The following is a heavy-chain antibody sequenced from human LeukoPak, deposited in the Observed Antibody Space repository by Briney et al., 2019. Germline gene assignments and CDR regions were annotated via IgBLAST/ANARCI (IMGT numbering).Heavy chain of an antibody. Sequence: SETLSLTCAVYGGSFSGYYWSWIRQPPGKGLEWIGEINHSGSTNYNPSLKSRVTISVDTSKNQFSLKLSSVAAADTAVYYCASSSSSRRRPYYFDYWGQGTLVTVS. D-gene: IGHD1-26*01. J-gene: IGHJ4*02. CDR3: ASSSSSRRRPYYFDY. CDR1: GGSFSGYY. V-gene: IGHV4-34*01. CDR2: INHSGST.